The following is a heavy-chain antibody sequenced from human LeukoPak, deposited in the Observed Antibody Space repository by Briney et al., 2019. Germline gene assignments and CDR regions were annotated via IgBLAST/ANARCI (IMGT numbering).Heavy chain of an antibody. D-gene: IGHD2-2*02. Sequence: ASVKVSCKASGYTFASYAMHWVRQAPGQRLEWMGWINAGNGNTKYSQEFQGRVTITRDTSASTAYMELSSLRSEDTAVYYCARAHHTPHYYYYMDVWGKGTTVTISS. CDR3: ARAHHTPHYYYYMDV. CDR2: INAGNGNT. V-gene: IGHV1-3*03. J-gene: IGHJ6*03. CDR1: GYTFASYA.